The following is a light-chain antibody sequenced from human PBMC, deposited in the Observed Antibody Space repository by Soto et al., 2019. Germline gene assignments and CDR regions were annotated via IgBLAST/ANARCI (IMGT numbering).Light chain of an antibody. CDR1: QSISTY. CDR3: QQSYTIPYT. J-gene: IGKJ2*01. Sequence: DIQMTQSPSSLPASVGDRVTLTCRASQSISTYLNWYQQKPGKAPKLLIYAASSLQSGVPSRLSSSGSGTDFTLTISSLQPEDFATYYCQQSYTIPYTFGQGTKLEIK. CDR2: AAS. V-gene: IGKV1-39*01.